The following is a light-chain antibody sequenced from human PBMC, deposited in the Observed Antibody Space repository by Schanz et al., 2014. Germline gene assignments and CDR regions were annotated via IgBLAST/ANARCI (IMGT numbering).Light chain of an antibody. CDR3: AAWDDSLGVV. Sequence: QSALTQPASVSGSPGQSITISCTGTASDVGGYNYVSWYQQYPGKAPKLLIYDVSKRPSGVPDRFSGSKSGNTASLAISGLRSEDEADYYCAAWDDSLGVVFGGGTKLTVL. V-gene: IGLV2-14*01. CDR2: DVS. CDR1: ASDVGGYNY. J-gene: IGLJ2*01.